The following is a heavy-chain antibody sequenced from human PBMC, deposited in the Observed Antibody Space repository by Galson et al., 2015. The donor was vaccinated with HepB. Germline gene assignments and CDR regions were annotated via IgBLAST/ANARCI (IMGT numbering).Heavy chain of an antibody. V-gene: IGHV3-30*18. CDR3: AKNVSPWFGELFFDY. CDR1: GFTFSSYG. Sequence: SLRLSCAASGFTFSSYGMHWVRQAPGKGLEWVAVISYDGSNKYYADSVKGRFTISRDNSKNTLYLQMNSLRAEDTAVYYCAKNVSPWFGELFFDYWGQGTLVTVSS. D-gene: IGHD3-10*01. J-gene: IGHJ4*02. CDR2: ISYDGSNK.